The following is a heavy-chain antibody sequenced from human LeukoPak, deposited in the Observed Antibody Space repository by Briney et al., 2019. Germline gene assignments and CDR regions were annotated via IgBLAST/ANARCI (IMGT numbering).Heavy chain of an antibody. CDR3: TTDSSGSNY. CDR2: IKSKTDGGTT. D-gene: IGHD1-26*01. Sequence: GGSLRLSCAASGFTFSSYAMSWVRQAPGKGLEWGGRIKSKTDGGTTDYAAPVKGRFTISRDDSKNTLYLQMNSLKTEDTAVYYCTTDSSGSNYWGQGTLVTVSS. J-gene: IGHJ4*02. V-gene: IGHV3-15*01. CDR1: GFTFSSYA.